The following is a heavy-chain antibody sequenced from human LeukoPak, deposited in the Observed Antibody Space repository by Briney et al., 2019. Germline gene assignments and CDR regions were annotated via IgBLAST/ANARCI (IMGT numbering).Heavy chain of an antibody. Sequence: GGSLRLSCAASGFIFKSYWMSWVRQAPGKGREWVANIKQDGSEENYVDSVRGRFTISRDNAKKSLYLQMNSLRAEDTAVYYCAKSGLNRFDYWGQGTLVTVSS. CDR1: GFIFKSYW. CDR2: IKQDGSEE. V-gene: IGHV3-7*03. J-gene: IGHJ4*02. D-gene: IGHD2-15*01. CDR3: AKSGLNRFDY.